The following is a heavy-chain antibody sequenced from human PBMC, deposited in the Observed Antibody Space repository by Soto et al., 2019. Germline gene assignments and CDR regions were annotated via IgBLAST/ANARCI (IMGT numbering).Heavy chain of an antibody. J-gene: IGHJ5*02. V-gene: IGHV4-39*01. CDR1: GGSISSSSYY. CDR3: ARHAYSSSSFDFTNWFGP. Sequence: QLQLQESGPGLVKPSETLSLTCTVSGGSISSSSYYWGWIRQPPGKGLEWIGSIYYSGSTYYNPSLKRRVTISVDTSKNQFSLKLSSVTAADTAVYYCARHAYSSSSFDFTNWFGPWGQGTLVTVSS. CDR2: IYYSGST. D-gene: IGHD6-6*01.